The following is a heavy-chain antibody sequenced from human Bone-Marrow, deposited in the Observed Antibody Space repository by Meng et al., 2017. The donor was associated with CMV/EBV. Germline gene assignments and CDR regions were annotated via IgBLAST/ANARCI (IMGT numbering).Heavy chain of an antibody. CDR1: GYTFTGYY. J-gene: IGHJ6*02. Sequence: ASVKVSCKASGYTFTGYYMHWVRQAPGQGLEWMGWINPNSGGTNCAQKFQGRVTMTRDTSISTAYMELSRLRSDDTAVYYCASGGNPAGYYYGMDVWGQGTTVTVSS. CDR2: INPNSGGT. D-gene: IGHD4-23*01. V-gene: IGHV1-2*02. CDR3: ASGGNPAGYYYGMDV.